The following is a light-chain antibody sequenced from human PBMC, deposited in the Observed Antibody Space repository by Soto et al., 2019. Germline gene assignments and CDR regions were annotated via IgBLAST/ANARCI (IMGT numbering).Light chain of an antibody. V-gene: IGKV3-20*01. CDR1: QSLTSNY. CDR2: GTS. Sequence: EIVLTQSPVTLSLSPGERATLSCRASQSLTSNYLAWYQQKPGQAPRLLISGTSNRATGIPDRFSGSGSGTDFTLTINRLEPDDFAVYYCQQYGDSVFTFGPGTKVDIK. J-gene: IGKJ3*01. CDR3: QQYGDSVFT.